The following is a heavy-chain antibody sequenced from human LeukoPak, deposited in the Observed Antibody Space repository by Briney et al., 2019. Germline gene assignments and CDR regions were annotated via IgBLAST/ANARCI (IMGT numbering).Heavy chain of an antibody. J-gene: IGHJ5*02. V-gene: IGHV1-69*05. CDR2: IIPIFGTA. D-gene: IGHD2-2*01. Sequence: GASVKVSCKASGGTFSSYAISRVRQAPGQGLKWMGGIIPIFGTANYAQKFQGRVTITTDESTSTAYMELSSLRSEDTAVYYCARDNLGYCSSTSCYKEGTYNWFDPWGQGTLVTVSS. CDR1: GGTFSSYA. CDR3: ARDNLGYCSSTSCYKEGTYNWFDP.